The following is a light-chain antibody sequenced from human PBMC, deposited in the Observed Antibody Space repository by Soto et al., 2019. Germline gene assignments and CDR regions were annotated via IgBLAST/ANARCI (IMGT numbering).Light chain of an antibody. Sequence: EIVLTQSPGTLSLSPGERATLSCRASQSVSSSYLAWYQQKPGQAPRLLIYGASSRATGIPDRFSGSGSGTDFTLTISRLEPEDCAVYYCQQYGSSPWPFGQGTKGEIK. J-gene: IGKJ1*01. CDR2: GAS. V-gene: IGKV3-20*01. CDR1: QSVSSSY. CDR3: QQYGSSPWP.